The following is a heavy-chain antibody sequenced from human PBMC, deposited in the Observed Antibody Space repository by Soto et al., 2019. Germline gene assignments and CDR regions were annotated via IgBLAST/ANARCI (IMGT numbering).Heavy chain of an antibody. D-gene: IGHD6-13*01. Sequence: GGSLRLSCAASGFFFNGFDMSWVRQAPGMGLEWVSTISANAGSINYAGSVRGRFSISRDSSKNSVDLQMNSLRVEDTAVYFCTKGSIPAVGRVFFESWGQGTLVTVSS. V-gene: IGHV3-23*01. CDR2: ISANAGSI. CDR3: TKGSIPAVGRVFFES. CDR1: GFFFNGFD. J-gene: IGHJ4*02.